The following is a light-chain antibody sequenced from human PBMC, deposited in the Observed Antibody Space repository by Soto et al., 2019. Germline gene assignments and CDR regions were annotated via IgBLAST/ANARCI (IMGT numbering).Light chain of an antibody. CDR1: SSDVGGYNY. V-gene: IGLV2-14*01. J-gene: IGLJ3*02. CDR3: SSYTSNKNWV. Sequence: QSALTQPGSVSGSPGQSVTISCAGTSSDVGGYNYVSWYQQYPGKAPKLVIYEVTNRPSGVSARFSGSRSANTASLTISGLQAEDEADYYCSSYTSNKNWVFGGGTKLTVL. CDR2: EVT.